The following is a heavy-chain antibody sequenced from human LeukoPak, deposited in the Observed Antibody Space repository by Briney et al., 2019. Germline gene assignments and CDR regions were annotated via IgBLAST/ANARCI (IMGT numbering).Heavy chain of an antibody. CDR3: ARHGSSSSGYYYMDV. Sequence: GESLKISCKGSGYRFTNYWIGWVRQMPGKGLEWMGIIYPGDSETRYSPSFQGQVTISADKSISTAYLQWSSLKASDTAMYYCARHGSSSSGYYYMDVWGKGTTVTVSS. CDR1: GYRFTNYW. D-gene: IGHD6-6*01. J-gene: IGHJ6*03. CDR2: IYPGDSET. V-gene: IGHV5-51*01.